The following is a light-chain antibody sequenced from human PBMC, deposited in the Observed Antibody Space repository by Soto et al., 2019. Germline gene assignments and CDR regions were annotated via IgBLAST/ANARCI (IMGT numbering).Light chain of an antibody. CDR1: SSDVGRYNL. CDR2: EVT. J-gene: IGLJ2*01. Sequence: QSALSQPVSVSGSPGQSITISCTGTSSDVGRYNLVSWYQQHAGKAPKLMIYEVTKRPSGVSNRFSGSKSGNTASLTISGLPGGEGGDFYLCPIAGSRACQFGGGTKLTL. CDR3: CPIAGSRACQ. V-gene: IGLV2-23*02.